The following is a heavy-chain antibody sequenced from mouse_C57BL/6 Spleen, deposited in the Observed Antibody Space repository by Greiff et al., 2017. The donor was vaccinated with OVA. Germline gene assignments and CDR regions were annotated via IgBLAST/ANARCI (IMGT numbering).Heavy chain of an antibody. Sequence: EVKLVESGGGLVKPGGSLKLSCAASGFTFSDYGMHWVRQAPEKGLEWVAYISSGSSTIYYADTVKGRFTISRDNAKNTLFLQMTSLRSEDTAMYYCAREGNYYGSSFDYWGQGTTLTVSS. J-gene: IGHJ2*01. V-gene: IGHV5-17*01. D-gene: IGHD1-1*01. CDR1: GFTFSDYG. CDR3: AREGNYYGSSFDY. CDR2: ISSGSSTI.